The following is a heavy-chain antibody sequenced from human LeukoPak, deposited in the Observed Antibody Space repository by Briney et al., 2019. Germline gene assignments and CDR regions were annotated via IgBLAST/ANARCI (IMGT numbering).Heavy chain of an antibody. CDR2: VSNSGSDI. Sequence: GGSLRLSCAASDFTLSDYYMTWIRQAPGKGLEWLSYVSNSGSDIYSADSVKGRFTISMDNANNSLYLQMHSLRAEDTAVYYCARSYRATAGIVDVWGQGTTVTVSS. CDR1: DFTLSDYY. V-gene: IGHV3-11*01. J-gene: IGHJ6*02. D-gene: IGHD6-13*01. CDR3: ARSYRATAGIVDV.